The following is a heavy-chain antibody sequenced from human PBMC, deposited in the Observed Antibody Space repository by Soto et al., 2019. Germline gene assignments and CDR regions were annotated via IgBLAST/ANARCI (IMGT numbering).Heavy chain of an antibody. CDR3: ATAEGSSSGAVDY. D-gene: IGHD6-19*01. Sequence: SETLSLTCAVSGGSISSGGYSWSWIRQPPGKGLEWIGYIYHSGSTYYNPSLKSRVTISVDRSKNQFSLKLSSVTAADTAVYYCATAEGSSSGAVDYWGQGTLVTVSS. CDR1: GGSISSGGYS. J-gene: IGHJ4*02. V-gene: IGHV4-30-2*01. CDR2: IYHSGST.